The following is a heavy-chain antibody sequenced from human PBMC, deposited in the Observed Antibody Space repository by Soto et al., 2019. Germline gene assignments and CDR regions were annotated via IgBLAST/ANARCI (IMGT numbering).Heavy chain of an antibody. V-gene: IGHV4-59*11. D-gene: IGHD2-2*03. J-gene: IGHJ5*02. CDR1: GDSIKTHY. CDR3: ASGWMAAFDT. CDR2: IYYSVST. Sequence: SETLSLTCNVTGDSIKTHYWSWIRQAPGKGLEWIGYIYYSVSTLYNPSLKRRVTISADTAKNQFSLRLTSLTAADTAVYYCASGWMAAFDTWGQETLVTVS.